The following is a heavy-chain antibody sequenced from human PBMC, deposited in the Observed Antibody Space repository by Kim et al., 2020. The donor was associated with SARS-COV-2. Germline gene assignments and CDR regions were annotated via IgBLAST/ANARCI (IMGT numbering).Heavy chain of an antibody. V-gene: IGHV3-30*18. CDR3: AKEGLVAATGRNYYYAMDV. CDR2: ISFDGSKK. CDR1: GFIFSNYA. J-gene: IGHJ6*02. D-gene: IGHD6-13*01. Sequence: GGSLRLSCDGSGFIFSNYAMHWVRQAPGKGLEWVAVISFDGSKKYYADSVKGRFTISRDSSLYLQMDGLRVEDTAVYYCAKEGLVAATGRNYYYAMDVWGQGTTVTVSS.